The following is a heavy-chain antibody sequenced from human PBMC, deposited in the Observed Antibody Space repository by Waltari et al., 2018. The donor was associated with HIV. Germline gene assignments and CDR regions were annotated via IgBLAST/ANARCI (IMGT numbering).Heavy chain of an antibody. CDR3: AHDSLRYFDWLGAFDI. J-gene: IGHJ3*02. V-gene: IGHV2-5*01. CDR2: IYWYDDK. D-gene: IGHD3-9*01. Sequence: QITLKESGPTLVKPTQTLTLTCTFSGFSLSPSGVGVGWIRQPPGKALGWLALIYWYDDKGYSPSLKSGLTTTKDTSKNQVVLTMTNIDPVDTATYYCAHDSLRYFDWLGAFDIWGQGTMVTVSS. CDR1: GFSLSPSGVG.